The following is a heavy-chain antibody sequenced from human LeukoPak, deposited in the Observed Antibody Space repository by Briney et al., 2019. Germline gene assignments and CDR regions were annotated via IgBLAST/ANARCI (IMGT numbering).Heavy chain of an antibody. J-gene: IGHJ6*02. CDR1: GFTFSSYS. D-gene: IGHD4-17*01. CDR2: ISSSSSYI. CDR3: ARGDYGDYGDYYYGMDV. V-gene: IGHV3-21*01. Sequence: GGSLRLSCAASGFTFSSYSMNWVRQAPGKGLEWVSSISSSSSYIYYADSVKGRFTSSRDNAKNSLYLQMNSLRAEDTAVYYCARGDYGDYGDYYYGMDVWGQGTTVTASS.